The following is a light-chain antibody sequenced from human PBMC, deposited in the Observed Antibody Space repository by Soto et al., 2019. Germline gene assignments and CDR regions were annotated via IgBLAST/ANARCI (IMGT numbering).Light chain of an antibody. CDR1: QSMSSY. V-gene: IGKV1-39*01. CDR3: QQNYSTPPVP. Sequence: DIQMTQSPSSLSASVGDRVTITCRASQSMSSYLNWYQQKPGKAPKLLIYAASSLQSGGPSRFSGSGSGTDFTLTISSLQPEDFATYYCQQNYSTPPVPFGPGTKVDIK. J-gene: IGKJ3*01. CDR2: AAS.